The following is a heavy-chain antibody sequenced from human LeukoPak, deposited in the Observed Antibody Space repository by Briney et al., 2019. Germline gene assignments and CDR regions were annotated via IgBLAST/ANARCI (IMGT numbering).Heavy chain of an antibody. J-gene: IGHJ4*02. D-gene: IGHD6-13*01. CDR1: GGSFSGYY. Sequence: SETLSLTCAVYGGSFSGYYWSWIRQPPGKGLEWIGEINHSGSTNYNPSLKSRVTISLDTSKNQFSLKLSSVTAADTAVYYCARGVVAAAGRTFDFWGQGTLVTVSS. V-gene: IGHV4-34*01. CDR2: INHSGST. CDR3: ARGVVAAAGRTFDF.